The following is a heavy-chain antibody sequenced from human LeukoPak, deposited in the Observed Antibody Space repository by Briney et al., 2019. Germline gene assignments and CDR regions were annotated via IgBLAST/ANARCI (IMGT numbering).Heavy chain of an antibody. J-gene: IGHJ4*02. Sequence: SETLSLTCIVSGGSISSHYWSWIRQPPGKGLEYIGYIYYSGSTDYNPSLKSRVTISLGTSKNQFSLNLSSVTAADTAVYYCARRSGVLDSRDSRYHFDHWGQGTLVTVSS. CDR3: ARRSGVLDSRDSRYHFDH. CDR1: GGSISSHY. D-gene: IGHD3-22*01. CDR2: IYYSGST. V-gene: IGHV4-59*11.